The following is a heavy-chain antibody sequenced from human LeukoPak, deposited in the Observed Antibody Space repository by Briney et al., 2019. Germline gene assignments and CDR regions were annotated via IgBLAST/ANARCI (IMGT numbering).Heavy chain of an antibody. V-gene: IGHV3-23*01. CDR1: GFTFSSYA. J-gene: IGHJ4*02. CDR2: ISGSGGST. CDR3: AKTRPLEDSSGNFDY. D-gene: IGHD3-22*01. Sequence: PGGSLRLSCAASGFTFSSYAMSWVRQAPGKGLEWVSAISGSGGSTYYADSVKGRFTISRDNSKNTLYLQMNSLRAEDTAAYYCAKTRPLEDSSGNFDYWGQGTLVTVSS.